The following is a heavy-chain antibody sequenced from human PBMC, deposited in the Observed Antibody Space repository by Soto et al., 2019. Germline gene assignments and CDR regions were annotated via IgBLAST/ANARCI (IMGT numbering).Heavy chain of an antibody. CDR2: IIPIIGTA. CDR3: AQGKVGIVRSYYYYYGMDV. Sequence: GASVKVSCKASGGTFSSYAISWVRQAPGQGLEWMGGIIPIIGTANYAQKFQGRVTITADESTSTAYMELSSLRSEDTAVYYCAQGKVGIVRSYYYYYGMDVWGQGTTVTVSS. CDR1: GGTFSSYA. D-gene: IGHD3-22*01. J-gene: IGHJ6*02. V-gene: IGHV1-69*13.